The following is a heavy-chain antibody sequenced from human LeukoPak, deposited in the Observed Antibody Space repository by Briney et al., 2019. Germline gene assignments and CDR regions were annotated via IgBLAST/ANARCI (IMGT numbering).Heavy chain of an antibody. CDR3: AAL. CDR2: IIISSDNG. Sequence: ASVRLSCKASGFTFTNSAMQWVRQARGQGLEWVGWIIISSDNGNYAHKFQERVTITRDMSRSIAYMSLSSLRSEATAVYYCAALWG. J-gene: IGHJ2*01. V-gene: IGHV1-58*02. CDR1: GFTFTNSA.